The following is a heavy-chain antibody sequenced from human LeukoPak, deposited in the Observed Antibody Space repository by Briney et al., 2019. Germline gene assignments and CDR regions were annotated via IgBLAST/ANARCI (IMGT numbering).Heavy chain of an antibody. J-gene: IGHJ1*01. Sequence: PGRSLRLSCAASGFTFSSYAMHWVRQAPGKGLEWVAVMSYDGSNKYYADSVKGRFTISRDNSKNTLYLQMNSLRAEDTAVYYCARPAPYYDFWSGYYQYFQHWGQGTLVTVSS. D-gene: IGHD3-3*01. V-gene: IGHV3-30-3*01. CDR3: ARPAPYYDFWSGYYQYFQH. CDR2: MSYDGSNK. CDR1: GFTFSSYA.